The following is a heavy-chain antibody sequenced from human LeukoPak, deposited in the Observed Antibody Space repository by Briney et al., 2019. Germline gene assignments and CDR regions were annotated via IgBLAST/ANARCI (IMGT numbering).Heavy chain of an antibody. V-gene: IGHV1-18*01. Sequence: ASVKVSCKASGYTFINYGVTWVRQAPGQGLEWMGWISASNGNTNYAQKLQGRVTMTTETSTSTAYMELRSLRSDDTAVYYCARALSRGYSGYDYGLGYWGQGTQVTVSS. CDR3: ARALSRGYSGYDYGLGY. D-gene: IGHD5-12*01. CDR1: GYTFINYG. CDR2: ISASNGNT. J-gene: IGHJ4*02.